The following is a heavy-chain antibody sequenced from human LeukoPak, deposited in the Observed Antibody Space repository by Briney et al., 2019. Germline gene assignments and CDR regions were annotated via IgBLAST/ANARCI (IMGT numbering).Heavy chain of an antibody. CDR1: GFTFSSYW. Sequence: PGGSLRLSCAASGFTFSSYWMSWVRQAPGKGLEWVANIKQDGSQKYDVDSVKGRFNISRDNAKNSLYLQMNSLRAEDTAVYYCARDRDDYVWGSYRYYGYYYYGMDVWGQGTTVTVSS. D-gene: IGHD3-16*02. CDR3: ARDRDDYVWGSYRYYGYYYYGMDV. J-gene: IGHJ6*02. V-gene: IGHV3-7*01. CDR2: IKQDGSQK.